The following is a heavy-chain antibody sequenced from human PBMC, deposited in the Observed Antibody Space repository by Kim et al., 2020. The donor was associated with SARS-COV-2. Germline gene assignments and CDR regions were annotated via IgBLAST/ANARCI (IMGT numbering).Heavy chain of an antibody. CDR2: ISSSSSYI. V-gene: IGHV3-21*01. J-gene: IGHJ6*02. Sequence: GGSLRLSCAASGFTFSSYSMNWVRQAPGKGLEWVSSISSSSSYIYYADSVKGRFTISRDNAKNSLYLQMNSLRAEDTAVYYCASSEVRGVIRKDGDYYYGMDVWGQGTTVTVSS. CDR1: GFTFSSYS. CDR3: ASSEVRGVIRKDGDYYYGMDV. D-gene: IGHD3-10*01.